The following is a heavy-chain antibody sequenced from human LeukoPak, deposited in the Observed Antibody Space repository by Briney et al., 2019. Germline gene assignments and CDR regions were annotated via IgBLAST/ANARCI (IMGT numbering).Heavy chain of an antibody. V-gene: IGHV3-23*01. J-gene: IGHJ4*02. Sequence: GGSLRFSCAASGFNFHVFDMTWVRQAPGKGLEWLSTVIASGSYTYYAASVKGRFTISRDNSKNTLYLQMNSLRAEDTAVYYCARGGIAAGYYFDYWGQGTLVTVSS. CDR2: VIASGSYT. CDR3: ARGGIAAGYYFDY. D-gene: IGHD6-13*01. CDR1: GFNFHVFD.